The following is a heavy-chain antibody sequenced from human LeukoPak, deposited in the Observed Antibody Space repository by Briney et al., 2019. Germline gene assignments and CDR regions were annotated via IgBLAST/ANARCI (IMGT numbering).Heavy chain of an antibody. CDR2: ISGSGGST. V-gene: IGHV3-23*01. Sequence: PGGSLRLSCATSGFTFSSYAMSWVRQAPGKGLEWVSAISGSGGSTYYADSVKGRFTISRDNSKNMLYLQMNSLRAEDTAVYYCAKVNNYYDSSGSTTYYFDYWGQGTLVTVSS. CDR1: GFTFSSYA. J-gene: IGHJ4*02. D-gene: IGHD3-22*01. CDR3: AKVNNYYDSSGSTTYYFDY.